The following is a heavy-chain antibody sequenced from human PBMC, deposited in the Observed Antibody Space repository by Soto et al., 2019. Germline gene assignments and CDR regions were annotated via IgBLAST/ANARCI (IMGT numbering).Heavy chain of an antibody. V-gene: IGHV3-30-3*01. CDR3: ARDLGGWPDY. CDR2: ISYDGSNK. Sequence: GGSLRLSCAASGFTFSSYAMHWVRQAPGKGLEWVAVISYDGSNKYYADSVKGRFTISRDNSKNTLYLQMNSLRAEDTAVYYCARDLGGWPDYWGQGTLVTVSS. D-gene: IGHD2-15*01. J-gene: IGHJ4*02. CDR1: GFTFSSYA.